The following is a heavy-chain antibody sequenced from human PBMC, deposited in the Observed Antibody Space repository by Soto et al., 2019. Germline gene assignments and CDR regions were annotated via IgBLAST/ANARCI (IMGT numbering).Heavy chain of an antibody. CDR2: ISYDGSNK. CDR1: GFTFSSYG. D-gene: IGHD5-18*01. V-gene: IGHV3-30*18. Sequence: QVQLVESGGGVVQPGRSLRLSCAASGFTFSSYGMHWVRQAPGKGLEWGAVISYDGSNKYYADSVKGRFTISRDNSKNTLYLQMNSLRAEDTAVYYCAKVDTAMVTYYYCDGMDVWGQGTTVTVSS. CDR3: AKVDTAMVTYYYCDGMDV. J-gene: IGHJ6*02.